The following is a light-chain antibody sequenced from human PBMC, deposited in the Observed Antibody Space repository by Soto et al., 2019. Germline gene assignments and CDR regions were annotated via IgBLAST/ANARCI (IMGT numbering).Light chain of an antibody. CDR2: GAS. CDR1: QSISSN. V-gene: IGKV3-15*01. Sequence: EIVMTQSPATLSVSPGERATLPCRASQSISSNLAWYQQKPGQAPRLLISGASTRATGIPARFSGSGSGTEFTLTISSLQSEDFAVYYCQQYNSWPFTFGPGTKVDIK. J-gene: IGKJ3*01. CDR3: QQYNSWPFT.